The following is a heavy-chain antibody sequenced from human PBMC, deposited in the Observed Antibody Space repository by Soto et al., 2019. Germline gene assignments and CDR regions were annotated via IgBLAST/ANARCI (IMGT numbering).Heavy chain of an antibody. CDR1: GFTVSSNY. V-gene: IGHV3-53*02. J-gene: IGHJ6*02. CDR2: IHSGGTT. CDR3: ARAISGGYYFYGTDV. D-gene: IGHD2-15*01. Sequence: EVQLVETGGGLIQPGGSLRLSCAASGFTVSSNYMSWVRQAPGKGLEWVSTIHSGGTTYYADSVKGRFTISRDNSMNTRHLQMNSLRAEDTAVYYCARAISGGYYFYGTDVWGLGTTVTVSS.